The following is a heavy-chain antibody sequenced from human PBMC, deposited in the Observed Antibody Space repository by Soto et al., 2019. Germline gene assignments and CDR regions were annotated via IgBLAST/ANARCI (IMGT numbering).Heavy chain of an antibody. Sequence: QVHLVETGGGLVKPGGSLRLSCAASGFNFSAYYMSWISQAPGKRLEWLSYISNGGDIAYYAGSVRGRFTISRDNARNALFLQINSPTAEDTAVYYCARGGRNGWAFDDCGQGILVTVSS. CDR3: ARGGRNGWAFDD. CDR1: GFNFSAYY. V-gene: IGHV3-11*01. CDR2: ISNGGDIA. J-gene: IGHJ4*02. D-gene: IGHD3-16*01.